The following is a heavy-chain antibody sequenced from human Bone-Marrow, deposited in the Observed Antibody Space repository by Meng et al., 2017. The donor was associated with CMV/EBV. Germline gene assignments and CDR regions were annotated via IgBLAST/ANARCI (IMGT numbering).Heavy chain of an antibody. J-gene: IGHJ4*02. D-gene: IGHD3-22*01. CDR3: ARDHYYYDSSGYYYDFDY. V-gene: IGHV1-2*02. Sequence: KVSCKASGYTFTGYYMHWVRQAPGQGLEWMGWINPNSGGTNYAQKFQGRVTMTRDTSISTAYMELSRLRSDDTAVYYCARDHYYYDSSGYYYDFDYWGQGNLVTVSS. CDR2: INPNSGGT. CDR1: GYTFTGYY.